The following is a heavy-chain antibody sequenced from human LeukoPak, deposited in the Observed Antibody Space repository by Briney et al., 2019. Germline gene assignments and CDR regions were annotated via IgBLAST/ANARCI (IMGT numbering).Heavy chain of an antibody. D-gene: IGHD3-10*01. CDR3: ATELGYYYGSGSAY. V-gene: IGHV3-48*02. J-gene: IGHJ4*02. Sequence: PGGSLRLSCAAYGFTFSTYSMNWVRQAPGKGLEWVSYISISSSSIYYADSVKGRFTISKDNAKNSLYLQMNSLRDEDTAVYYCATELGYYYGSGSAYWGQGTLVTVSS. CDR2: ISISSSSI. CDR1: GFTFSTYS.